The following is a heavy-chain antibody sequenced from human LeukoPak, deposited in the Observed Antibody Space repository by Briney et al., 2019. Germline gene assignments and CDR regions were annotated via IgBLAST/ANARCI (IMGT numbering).Heavy chain of an antibody. D-gene: IGHD6-13*01. CDR3: ARGWSPVSSGTEM. J-gene: IGHJ1*01. CDR1: SGSISSGAYS. V-gene: IGHV4-30-2*01. CDR2: IYYRGST. Sequence: PAETLSLTCTVSSGSISSGAYSWTWLRQPPGKGLEWVVYIYYRGSTYYNPSLHSRVTISADTSKNKFSLELDSVTAADTAVYYCARGWSPVSSGTEMWGQAILVTVSS.